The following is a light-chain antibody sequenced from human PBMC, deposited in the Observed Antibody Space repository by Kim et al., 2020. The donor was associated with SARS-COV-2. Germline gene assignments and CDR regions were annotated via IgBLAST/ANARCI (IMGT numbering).Light chain of an antibody. CDR1: HNIDNF. Sequence: FASVGDRVTITCPASHNIDNFLNWYQQKPGKAPKLLMYTASSLQSGVPARFSGRGSGTDFTLTISNVQPEDLATYYCQQSITSPSTFGQGTKLEI. CDR2: TAS. V-gene: IGKV1-39*01. CDR3: QQSITSPST. J-gene: IGKJ2*01.